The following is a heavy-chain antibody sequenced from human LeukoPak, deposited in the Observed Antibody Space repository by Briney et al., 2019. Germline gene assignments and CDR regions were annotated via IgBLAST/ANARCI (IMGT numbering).Heavy chain of an antibody. CDR1: GFTFSSHR. CDR2: ISGSSDDI. CDR3: AREDSSWYGVIDY. D-gene: IGHD6-13*01. V-gene: IGHV3-48*01. Sequence: GGSLRLSCAASGFTFSSHRMNWVRQAPGKGLEWVADISGSSDDIHYADSVTGRFTISRDNAKNSVYLQMNSLRVEDTAVYYCAREDSSWYGVIDYWGQGTLVTVSS. J-gene: IGHJ4*02.